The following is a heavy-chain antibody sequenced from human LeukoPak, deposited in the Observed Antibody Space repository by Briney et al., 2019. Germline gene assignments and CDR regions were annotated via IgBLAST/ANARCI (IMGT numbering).Heavy chain of an antibody. D-gene: IGHD5/OR15-5a*01. CDR2: ISAYNGNT. J-gene: IGHJ4*02. CDR1: GYTFTSYG. CDR3: ARGNLRNARKFDFDY. V-gene: IGHV1-18*01. Sequence: ASVKVSCKASGYTFTSYGISWVRQAPGQGLEWMGWISAYNGNTNYAQKLQGRVTMTTDTSTSTAYMELRSLRSDDTAVYYCARGNLRNARKFDFDYWGQGTLVTVSS.